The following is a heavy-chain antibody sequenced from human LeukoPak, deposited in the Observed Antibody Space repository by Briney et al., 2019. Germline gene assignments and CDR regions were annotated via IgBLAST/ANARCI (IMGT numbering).Heavy chain of an antibody. Sequence: PGGSLRLSCAAFGFTVSSNYMSWVRQAPGKGLEWVSVIYSGGSTYYADSVKGRFTISRDNSKNTLHLQMNSLRAEDTAVYYCARDPHYLGATDYWGQGTLVTVSS. V-gene: IGHV3-66*01. CDR3: ARDPHYLGATDY. D-gene: IGHD1-26*01. J-gene: IGHJ4*02. CDR2: IYSGGST. CDR1: GFTVSSNY.